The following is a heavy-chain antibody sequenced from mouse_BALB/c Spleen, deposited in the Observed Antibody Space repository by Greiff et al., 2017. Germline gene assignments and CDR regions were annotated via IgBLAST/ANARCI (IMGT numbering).Heavy chain of an antibody. CDR3: ARDDGYPAWFAY. Sequence: VQGVESGPGLVAPSQSLSITCTVSGFSLTSYGVHWVRQPPGKGLEWPGVIWAGGSTNYNSALMSRLSISKDNSKSQVFLKMNSLQTDDTAMYYCARDDGYPAWFAYWGQGTLVTVSA. CDR2: IWAGGST. J-gene: IGHJ3*01. V-gene: IGHV2-9*02. CDR1: GFSLTSYG. D-gene: IGHD2-3*01.